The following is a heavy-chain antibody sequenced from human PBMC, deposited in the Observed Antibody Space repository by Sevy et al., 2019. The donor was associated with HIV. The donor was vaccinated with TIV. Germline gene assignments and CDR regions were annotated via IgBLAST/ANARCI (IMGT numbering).Heavy chain of an antibody. J-gene: IGHJ6*02. CDR3: ARGARGKLPSYYSYPMDV. V-gene: IGHV5-51*01. CDR1: GYRFTDYW. Sequence: GESLKISCKGSGYRFTDYWIVWVRQMPGKGLEWMGVIYPGDSDTTYSPSFQGQVTISVHKSISTAYLQWRSLKASDTAIFYCARGARGKLPSYYSYPMDVWGQGTTVTVSS. CDR2: IYPGDSDT. D-gene: IGHD6-13*01.